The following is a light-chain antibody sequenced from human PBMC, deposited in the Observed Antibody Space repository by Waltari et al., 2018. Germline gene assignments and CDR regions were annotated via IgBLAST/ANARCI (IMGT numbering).Light chain of an antibody. J-gene: IGKJ4*01. CDR1: QSVSNF. CDR2: PSS. Sequence: EIVLTQSPATLSLSPGERATLSCRASQSVSNFLAWYQPKPGPAPRLLPYPSSNRATRIPYRFRGRRSGTDFPLTISSLEPGDSAVYYCQQRANWPPLTFGGGTRVEI. V-gene: IGKV3-11*01. CDR3: QQRANWPPLT.